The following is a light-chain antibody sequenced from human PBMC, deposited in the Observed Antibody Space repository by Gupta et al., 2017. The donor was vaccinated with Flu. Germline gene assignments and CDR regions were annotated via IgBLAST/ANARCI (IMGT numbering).Light chain of an antibody. V-gene: IGLV2-14*01. CDR3: NSYRSGASRV. CDR1: SQDIGTYNF. J-gene: IGLJ1*01. Sequence: PASVSGSPGQSISISCTGTSQDIGTYNFVSWYIQHPGKAPKLLIFEVSKRPSGISDRFSGSKSGNTASLSISGLQAEDEGDYYCNSYRSGASRVFGTGTTVT. CDR2: EVS.